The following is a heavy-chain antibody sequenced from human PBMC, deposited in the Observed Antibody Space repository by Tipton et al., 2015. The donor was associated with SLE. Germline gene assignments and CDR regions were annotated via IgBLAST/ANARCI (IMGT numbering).Heavy chain of an antibody. CDR3: ARVDSNGCLRF. Sequence: TLSLTCPVSGYSISRGYYWGWHRQPPGKGVQWIGSIYHKGSTFYNPSLECRVTISLDTSKNQFSLKLMSVIAADTAVYYCARVDSNGCLRFWGQGTPVTVSS. V-gene: IGHV4-38-2*02. CDR1: GYSISRGYY. D-gene: IGHD6-19*01. J-gene: IGHJ4*02. CDR2: IYHKGST.